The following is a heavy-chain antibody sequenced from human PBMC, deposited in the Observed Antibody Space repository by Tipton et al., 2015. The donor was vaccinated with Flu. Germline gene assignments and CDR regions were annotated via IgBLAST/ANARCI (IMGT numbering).Heavy chain of an antibody. J-gene: IGHJ5*02. CDR3: ARRDYSNYVSDPKSWFDP. V-gene: IGHV4-39*07. Sequence: TLSLTCTVSGGSIRSGSYYWSWIRQFPGKGLEWIGTVSRTGSTFYNPSLKSRVTISIDTSKNQFSLKMKSVTASDMAVYYCARRDYSNYVSDPKSWFDPWRQGTLVAVSS. CDR2: VSRTGST. CDR1: GGSIRSGSYY. D-gene: IGHD4-11*01.